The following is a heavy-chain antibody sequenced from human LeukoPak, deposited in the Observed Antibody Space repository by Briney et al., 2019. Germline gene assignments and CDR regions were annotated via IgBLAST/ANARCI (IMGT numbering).Heavy chain of an antibody. D-gene: IGHD3-22*01. CDR2: ISGNGGTT. V-gene: IGHV3-48*04. CDR1: GFSFGSYG. J-gene: IGHJ4*02. CDR3: ARDLDSGNYFFAY. Sequence: GESLRLSCAASGFSFGSYGLSWVRQAPGKGPQWVSYISGNGGTTHYADSVEGRFTISRDNAKNSLYLQMSSLRAEDTAVYYCARDLDSGNYFFAYWGQGTPVTVSS.